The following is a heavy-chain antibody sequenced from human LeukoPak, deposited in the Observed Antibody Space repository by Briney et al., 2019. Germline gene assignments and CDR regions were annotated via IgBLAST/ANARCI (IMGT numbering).Heavy chain of an antibody. V-gene: IGHV3-23*01. J-gene: IGHJ4*02. CDR2: ISGSGGST. CDR1: GFTFSSYG. Sequence: PGRSLRLSCAASGFTFSSYGMSWVRQAPGKGLEWVSAISGSGGSTYYADSVKGRFTISRDNSKNTLYLQMNSLRAEDTAVYYCAKDRNYYDSSGCYSLDYWGQGTLVTVSS. D-gene: IGHD3-22*01. CDR3: AKDRNYYDSSGCYSLDY.